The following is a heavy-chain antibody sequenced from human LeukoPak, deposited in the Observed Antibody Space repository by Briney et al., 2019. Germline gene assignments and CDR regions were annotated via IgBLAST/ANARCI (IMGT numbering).Heavy chain of an antibody. CDR3: AKDIRSYSSSPHFDY. D-gene: IGHD6-6*01. V-gene: IGHV3-43*02. CDR1: GFTFDDYA. J-gene: IGHJ4*02. CDR2: ISGDGGST. Sequence: GGSLRLSCAASGFTFDDYAMHWVRHAPGKGLEWVSLISGDGGSTYYAGSVKGRFTISRDNSKNSLYLQMNSLRTEDTALYYCAKDIRSYSSSPHFDYWGQGTLVTVSS.